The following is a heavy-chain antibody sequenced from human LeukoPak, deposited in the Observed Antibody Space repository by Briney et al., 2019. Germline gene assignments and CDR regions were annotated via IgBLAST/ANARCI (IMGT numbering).Heavy chain of an antibody. J-gene: IGHJ3*02. CDR2: IKQDGSEK. CDR3: ARIFSGAFDI. CDR1: GFTFSGYD. Sequence: GGSLRLSCAASGFTFSGYDMSWVRQAPGKGLEWVANIKQDGSEKYYVDSVKGRFTISRDNAKNSLYLQMNSLRAEDTAVYYCARIFSGAFDIWGQGTMVTVSS. D-gene: IGHD2/OR15-2a*01. V-gene: IGHV3-7*01.